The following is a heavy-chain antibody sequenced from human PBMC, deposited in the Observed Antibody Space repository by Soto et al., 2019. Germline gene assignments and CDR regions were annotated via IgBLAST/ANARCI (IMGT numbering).Heavy chain of an antibody. Sequence: QVQLVQSGAEVKKPGSSVKVSCKASGGSFRRYAISWVRQDPGQGLEWMGGILPIFGSPSHAQKFQGRATITADESTSTAYLELTSLTSEDTAMYYCVFGDCTSTSCSYYFYGVDVWGQGTTVTVSS. CDR3: VFGDCTSTSCSYYFYGVDV. J-gene: IGHJ6*02. V-gene: IGHV1-69*01. CDR2: ILPIFGSP. D-gene: IGHD2-2*01. CDR1: GGSFRRYA.